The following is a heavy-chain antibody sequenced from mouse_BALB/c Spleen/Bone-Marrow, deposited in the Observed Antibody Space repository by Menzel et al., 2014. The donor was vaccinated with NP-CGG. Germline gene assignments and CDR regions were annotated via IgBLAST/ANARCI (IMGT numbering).Heavy chain of an antibody. V-gene: IGHV14-3*02. Sequence: EVQLQQSGAEVVKPGASVKLSCTASGFNIKDTYMHWVKQRPEQGLEGIGRIDPANGNTKYDPKFQGKTTITADTSSNTAYLQLSSLTSEDTAVYYCARYDYGVYFDYWGQGTTLTVSS. CDR2: IDPANGNT. CDR3: ARYDYGVYFDY. CDR1: GFNIKDTY. D-gene: IGHD2-4*01. J-gene: IGHJ2*01.